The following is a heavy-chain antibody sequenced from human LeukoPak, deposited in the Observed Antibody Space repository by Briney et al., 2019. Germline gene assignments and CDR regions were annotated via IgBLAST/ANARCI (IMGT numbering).Heavy chain of an antibody. CDR1: GFTFSSYG. Sequence: PGGSLRLSCAASGFTFSSYGMHWVRQAPGKGLEWVAFIRYDGSNKYYADSVKGRFTISRDNAKNSLYLQMNSLRAEDTAVYYCARHGGDFWGQGTLVTVSS. J-gene: IGHJ4*02. V-gene: IGHV3-30*02. CDR3: ARHGGDF. D-gene: IGHD2-21*01. CDR2: IRYDGSNK.